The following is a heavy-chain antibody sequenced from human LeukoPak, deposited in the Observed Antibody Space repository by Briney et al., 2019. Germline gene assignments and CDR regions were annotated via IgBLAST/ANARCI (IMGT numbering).Heavy chain of an antibody. CDR1: GGSISSYY. CDR2: IYYSGST. Sequence: PSETLSLTCTVSGGSISSYYWSWIRQPPGKGLEWIGYIYYSGSTNYNPSLKSRVTISVDTSKNQFSLKLSSVTAADTAVFYCAENKIGASITHGHFDPGAKGILFTFPS. V-gene: IGHV4-59*08. CDR3: AENKIGASITHGHFDP. J-gene: IGHJ4*02. D-gene: IGHD3-10*01.